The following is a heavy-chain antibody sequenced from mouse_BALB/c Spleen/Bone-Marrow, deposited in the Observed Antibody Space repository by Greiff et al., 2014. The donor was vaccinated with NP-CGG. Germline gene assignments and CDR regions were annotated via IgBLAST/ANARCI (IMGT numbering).Heavy chain of an antibody. J-gene: IGHJ4*01. CDR2: INPYNDGT. Sequence: VQLQQSGPELVKPGASVKMSCKASGYTFTSYVLHWVKQKPGQGLEWIGYINPYNDGTKSNEKFKGKATLTSDKSSGTAYMELSSLTSEDSAVYYCAREDGYYGMDYWGQGTSVTVSS. CDR1: GYTFTSYV. CDR3: AREDGYYGMDY. V-gene: IGHV1-14*01. D-gene: IGHD2-3*01.